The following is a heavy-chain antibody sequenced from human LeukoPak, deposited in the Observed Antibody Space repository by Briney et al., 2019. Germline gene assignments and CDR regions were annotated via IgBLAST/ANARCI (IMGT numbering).Heavy chain of an antibody. D-gene: IGHD3-10*01. CDR3: ARGNVLLWFGEFGGAQFDY. V-gene: IGHV1-69*06. CDR2: IIPIFGTA. Sequence: GASVKVSCKASGYTFTGYYMHWVRQAPGQGLEWMGGIIPIFGTANHAQKFQGRVTITADKSTSTAYMELSSLRSEDTAVYYCARGNVLLWFGEFGGAQFDYWGQGTLVTVSS. CDR1: GYTFTGYY. J-gene: IGHJ4*02.